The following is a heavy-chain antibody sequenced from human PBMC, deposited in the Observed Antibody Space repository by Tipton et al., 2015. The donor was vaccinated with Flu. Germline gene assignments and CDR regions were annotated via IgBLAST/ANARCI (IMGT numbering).Heavy chain of an antibody. Sequence: QVQLVQSGAEVKKPGASVKVSCKASGYTFTSYGISWVRQAPGQGLEWMGWISAYNGNTNYAQKLQGRVTMTTDTSTSTAYMELRGLGSGDTAVYYCAREEGIWFGEPQSSYWGQGTLVTVSS. V-gene: IGHV1-18*01. CDR2: ISAYNGNT. J-gene: IGHJ4*02. CDR1: GYTFTSYG. D-gene: IGHD3-10*01. CDR3: AREEGIWFGEPQSSY.